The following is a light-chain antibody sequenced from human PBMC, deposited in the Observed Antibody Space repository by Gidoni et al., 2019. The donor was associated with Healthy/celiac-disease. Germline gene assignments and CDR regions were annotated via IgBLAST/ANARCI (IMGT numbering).Light chain of an antibody. CDR1: QDISIY. Sequence: DIHLSQSPSFLSASVGDRVTITCRASQDISIYLSWYQQKPGKAPKLLIYDASNLQRGVPSRFSGSGSGTEFTLTISSLQPEDIATYYCQQHDSYPRTFGGGTKVEIK. CDR2: DAS. J-gene: IGKJ4*01. CDR3: QQHDSYPRT. V-gene: IGKV1-9*01.